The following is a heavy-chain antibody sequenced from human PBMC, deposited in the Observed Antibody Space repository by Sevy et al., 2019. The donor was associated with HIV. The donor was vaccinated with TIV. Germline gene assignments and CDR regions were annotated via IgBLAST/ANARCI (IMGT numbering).Heavy chain of an antibody. J-gene: IGHJ4*02. CDR2: IKQDGSEK. CDR3: AGRSFDY. V-gene: IGHV3-7*01. Sequence: GGSLRLSCVASGFTFSSYWMHWVRQAPGKGLEWVANIKQDGSEKYYVGSVKGRFTSSRDNAKNTVYLQMNSLRAEDTAVYYCAGRSFDYWGQGTLVTVSS. CDR1: GFTFSSYW.